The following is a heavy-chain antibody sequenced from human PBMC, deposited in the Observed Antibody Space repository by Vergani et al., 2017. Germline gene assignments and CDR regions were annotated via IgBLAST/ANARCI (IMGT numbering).Heavy chain of an antibody. Sequence: QVQMQESGPGLVKPSETLSLTCTVSGGSISSYYWSWTRQPPGKGLEWIGYIYTSGSTNYNPSLKSRVTISVDTSKNQFSLKLSSVTAADTAVYYCARHQGLSSGYYYADAFDIWGQGTMVTVSS. CDR1: GGSISSYY. CDR2: IYTSGST. D-gene: IGHD3-22*01. J-gene: IGHJ3*02. CDR3: ARHQGLSSGYYYADAFDI. V-gene: IGHV4-4*09.